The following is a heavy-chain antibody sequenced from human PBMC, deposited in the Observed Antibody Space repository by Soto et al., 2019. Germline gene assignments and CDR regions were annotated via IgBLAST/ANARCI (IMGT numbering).Heavy chain of an antibody. D-gene: IGHD3-3*01. J-gene: IGHJ4*02. CDR3: ARGATDYDFWSGQDY. CDR1: GGTFRSHA. Sequence: QVQLVQSGAEVKKPGSSVKVSCKASGGTFRSHAISWVRQAPGQGLEWMGGVIPVFGTPKYAQKFQGRVTITADESTSTAYMGLRSLSSEDTAVYHCARGATDYDFWSGQDYWGQGTLVTVSS. CDR2: VIPVFGTP. V-gene: IGHV1-69*12.